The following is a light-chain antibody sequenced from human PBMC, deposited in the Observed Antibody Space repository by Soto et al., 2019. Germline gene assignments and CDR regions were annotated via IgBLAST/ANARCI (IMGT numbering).Light chain of an antibody. CDR1: QNISRY. Sequence: DIQMTQSPSSLSASVGDRVTITCRASQNISRYLNWYQQKPGKAPNLLIYSVSTLESWVPSRFSGSGSGTDFTLTITSLRPEDFGSYYCQQSYSTLWTVGQGTKVDI. V-gene: IGKV1-39*01. CDR3: QQSYSTLWT. J-gene: IGKJ1*01. CDR2: SVS.